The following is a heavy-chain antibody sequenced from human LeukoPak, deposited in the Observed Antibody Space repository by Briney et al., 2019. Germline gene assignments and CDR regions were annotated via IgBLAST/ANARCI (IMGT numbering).Heavy chain of an antibody. CDR2: MYYRGST. CDR3: ATTTIRLGY. V-gene: IGHV4-39*07. Sequence: SETLSLTCTVSGGSISSSSDYWGWIRQPPGKGLEWIGSMYYRGSTYHNPSLKSRVTISVDTSKNQFSLKLSSVTAADTAVYYCATTTIRLGYWGQGTLVTVSS. CDR1: GGSISSSSDY. J-gene: IGHJ4*02. D-gene: IGHD1-26*01.